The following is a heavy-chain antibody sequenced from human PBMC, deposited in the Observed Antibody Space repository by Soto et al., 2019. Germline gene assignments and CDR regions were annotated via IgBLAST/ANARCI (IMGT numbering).Heavy chain of an antibody. Sequence: QVQLVQSWAEVKKPGSSVKVSCKASGDTFSTYTINWMRRAPGHGLEWMGGIIPRSATSKYAQTFQGRVTSTANESTRTVCMELRTLRPEDTAVYYCAREGLVLVPTTVNSDYYYYAMDVWGQGTTVTVSS. CDR2: IIPRSATS. V-gene: IGHV1-69*12. J-gene: IGHJ6*02. CDR3: AREGLVLVPTTVNSDYYYYAMDV. CDR1: GDTFSTYT. D-gene: IGHD4-17*01.